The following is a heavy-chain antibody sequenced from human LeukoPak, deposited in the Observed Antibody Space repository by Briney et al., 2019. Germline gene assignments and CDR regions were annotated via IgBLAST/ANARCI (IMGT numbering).Heavy chain of an antibody. D-gene: IGHD6-19*01. Sequence: GGSLRLSCTASGFTFGDYLMSWFRQAPGKGLEWIGFISGGTAEYAASVKGRFTISRDDSTSIAYLQMNSLTTEDTAVYYCSRGSGWLSVYWGQGTLVTVSS. V-gene: IGHV3-49*03. CDR3: SRGSGWLSVY. J-gene: IGHJ4*02. CDR1: GFTFGDYL. CDR2: ISGGTA.